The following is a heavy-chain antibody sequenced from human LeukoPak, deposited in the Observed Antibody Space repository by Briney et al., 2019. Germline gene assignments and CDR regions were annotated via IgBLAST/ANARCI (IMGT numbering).Heavy chain of an antibody. Sequence: ASVKVSCKTSGYTFSDYYIHWVRQAPGLGLDWMGWINPNTGDTKYAQHFQGRVTMTRDTSITTAYMELSRLTSDDTAVYYCARLEVVITTLSGMDVWDQGTTVTVSS. CDR1: GYTFSDYY. CDR2: INPNTGDT. D-gene: IGHD3-22*01. V-gene: IGHV1-2*02. CDR3: ARLEVVITTLSGMDV. J-gene: IGHJ6*02.